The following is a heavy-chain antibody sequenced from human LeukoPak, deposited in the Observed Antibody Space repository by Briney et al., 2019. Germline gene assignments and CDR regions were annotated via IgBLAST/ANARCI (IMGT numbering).Heavy chain of an antibody. CDR3: ATVTRYDSSGYSFDFDY. J-gene: IGHJ4*02. Sequence: GASVKVSYKVSGYTLTELSMHWVRQAPGKGLEWMGGFDPEDGETIYAQKFQGRVTMTEDTSTDTAYMELSSLRSEDTAVYYCATVTRYDSSGYSFDFDYWGQGTLVTVSS. D-gene: IGHD3-22*01. CDR1: GYTLTELS. CDR2: FDPEDGET. V-gene: IGHV1-24*01.